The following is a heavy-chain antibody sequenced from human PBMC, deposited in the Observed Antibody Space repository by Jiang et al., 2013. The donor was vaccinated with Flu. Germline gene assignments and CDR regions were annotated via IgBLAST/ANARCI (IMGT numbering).Heavy chain of an antibody. CDR3: AKDLGFTILYAIDV. D-gene: IGHD3-9*01. CDR2: ISGVGGNT. J-gene: IGHJ6*02. Sequence: VQLLESGGGLVQPGGSLRLSCAASGFTFTNYAMAWVRRAPGKGLEWVSGISGVGGNTYYADSVMGRFTISRDNSKNMLYLHMNSLRVGDTAVYYCAKDLGFTILYAIDVWGQGTAVTVSS. V-gene: IGHV3-23*01. CDR1: GFTFTNYA.